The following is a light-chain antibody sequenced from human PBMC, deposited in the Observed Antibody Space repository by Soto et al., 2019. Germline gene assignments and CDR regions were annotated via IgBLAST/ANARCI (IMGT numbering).Light chain of an antibody. CDR2: GVF. CDR3: QHYVDSSWT. V-gene: IGKV3-20*01. Sequence: EIVLTQSPVALSLSPGERATLSCRASQSVSSTLLTWYQQKPGQAPRLLIYGVFSRATGIPDRFSGSGSGTDFTLTISRLEPEDFAVYFWQHYVDSSWTFGQGTRVEIK. CDR1: QSVSSTL. J-gene: IGKJ1*01.